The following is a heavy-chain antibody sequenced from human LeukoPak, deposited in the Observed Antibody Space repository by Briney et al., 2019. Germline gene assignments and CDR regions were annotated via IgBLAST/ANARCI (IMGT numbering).Heavy chain of an antibody. V-gene: IGHV4-39*07. CDR3: ARAVGGWWLVGVDYYYYYMDV. D-gene: IGHD6-19*01. Sequence: PSETLSLTCTVSGGSISSSSYYWCWIRQPPGKGLEWIGSIYYSGSTYYNPSLKSRVTISVDTSKNQFSLKLSSVTAADTAVYYCARAVGGWWLVGVDYYYYYMDVWGKGTTVTVSS. J-gene: IGHJ6*03. CDR1: GGSISSSSYY. CDR2: IYYSGST.